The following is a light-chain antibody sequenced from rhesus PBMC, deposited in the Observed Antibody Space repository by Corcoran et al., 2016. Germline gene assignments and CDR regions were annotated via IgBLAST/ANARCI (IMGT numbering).Light chain of an antibody. J-gene: IGKJ4*01. CDR2: KAS. Sequence: DIQMTQSPSSLAASVGDRVTITCRASQGISSWLAWYQQKPGKAPKVLFYKASRLQSGVPSRFSGSGSGTDFTLTISSLQPADLATYYCQQYNTAPLTFGGGTKVAIK. CDR3: QQYNTAPLT. V-gene: IGKV1-21*01. CDR1: QGISSW.